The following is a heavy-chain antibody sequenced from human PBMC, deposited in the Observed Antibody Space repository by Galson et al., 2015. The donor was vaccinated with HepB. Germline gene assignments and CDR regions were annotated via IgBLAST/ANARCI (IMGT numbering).Heavy chain of an antibody. CDR2: ISSSSSYI. CDR1: GFTFSSYA. D-gene: IGHD3-16*02. Sequence: SLRLSCAASGFTFSSYAMSWVRQAPGKGLEWVSSISSSSSYIYYADSVKGRFTISRDNAKNSLYLQMNSLRAEDTAVYYCASGLYDYVWGSYRSFDYWGQGTLVTVSS. V-gene: IGHV3-21*01. CDR3: ASGLYDYVWGSYRSFDY. J-gene: IGHJ4*02.